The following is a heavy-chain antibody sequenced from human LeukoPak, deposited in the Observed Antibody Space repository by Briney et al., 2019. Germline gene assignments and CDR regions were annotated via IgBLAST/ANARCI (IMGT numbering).Heavy chain of an antibody. CDR1: VFTFSSYC. Sequence: GGSLRLSCAASVFTFSSYCMHWVRQAPGKGLEWVAVIWYDGSNKYYADSVKGRFTISRDNSKNTLYLQMNSLRAEDTAVYYCARDGTGTGLDYWGQGTLVTVSS. V-gene: IGHV3-33*01. CDR3: ARDGTGTGLDY. D-gene: IGHD3/OR15-3a*01. CDR2: IWYDGSNK. J-gene: IGHJ4*02.